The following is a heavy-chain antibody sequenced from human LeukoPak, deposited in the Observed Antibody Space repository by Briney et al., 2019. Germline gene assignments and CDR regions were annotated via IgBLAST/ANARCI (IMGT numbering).Heavy chain of an antibody. CDR3: AREEERDFWTSYYGFDY. D-gene: IGHD3/OR15-3a*01. V-gene: IGHV4-61*02. J-gene: IGHJ4*02. CDR1: GGSISSGSHY. CDR2: IYTSGST. Sequence: SETLSLTCTVSGGSISSGSHYWSWIRQPAGKGLEWIGRIYTSGSTTYNPSLKSRVTISVDTSKNQFSLKLSSVTAADTAVYHCAREEERDFWTSYYGFDYWGQGTLVIVSS.